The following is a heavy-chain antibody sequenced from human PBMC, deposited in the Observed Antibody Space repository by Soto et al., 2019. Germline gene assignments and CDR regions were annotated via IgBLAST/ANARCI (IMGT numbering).Heavy chain of an antibody. J-gene: IGHJ6*02. CDR2: IIPIFGTA. CDR3: ARGHSGSGHYYYGMDV. V-gene: IGHV1-69*01. D-gene: IGHD1-26*01. CDR1: GGTFSSYA. Sequence: QVQLVQSGAEVKKPGSSVKVSCKASGGTFSSYAISWVRQAPGQGLEWMGGIIPIFGTANYARKFQGRVTITADESTSTAYMELSSLRSEDTAVYYCARGHSGSGHYYYGMDVWGQGTTVTVSS.